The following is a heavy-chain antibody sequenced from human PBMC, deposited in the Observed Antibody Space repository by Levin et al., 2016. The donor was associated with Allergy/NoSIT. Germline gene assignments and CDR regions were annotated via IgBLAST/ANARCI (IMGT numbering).Heavy chain of an antibody. CDR2: ISHSSSPI. J-gene: IGHJ3*02. V-gene: IGHV3-48*02. Sequence: WIRQPPGKGLEWVSYISHSSSPIYYADSVKGRFTISRDNVKNSLYLQMNTLRDEDTAVYYCARDRKPWNPYSMSNDAFDIWGPGTMVTVSS. D-gene: IGHD1-1*01. CDR3: ARDRKPWNPYSMSNDAFDI.